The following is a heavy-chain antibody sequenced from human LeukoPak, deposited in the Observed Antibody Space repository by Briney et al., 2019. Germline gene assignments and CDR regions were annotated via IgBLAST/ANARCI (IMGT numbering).Heavy chain of an antibody. V-gene: IGHV3-53*01. J-gene: IGHJ3*02. Sequence: GGSLRLSCAASGFTVSSNYMSWVRQAPGKGLEWVSVIYSGGSTYYADSVKGRFTISRDNSKNTLYLQMNSLRAEDTAVYYCARGPYYCDSSGYYPVGAFDIWGQRTMLTVSS. D-gene: IGHD3-22*01. CDR2: IYSGGST. CDR3: ARGPYYCDSSGYYPVGAFDI. CDR1: GFTVSSNY.